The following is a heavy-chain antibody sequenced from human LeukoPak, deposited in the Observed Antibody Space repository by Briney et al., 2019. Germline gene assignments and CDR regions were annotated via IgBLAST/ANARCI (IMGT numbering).Heavy chain of an antibody. CDR2: IYTSGST. D-gene: IGHD2-15*01. CDR1: GGSISSGSYY. Sequence: PSETLSLTCTVSGGSISSGSYYWSWIRQPAGKGLEWIGRIYTSGSTNYNPSLKSRVTISVDTSKNQFSLKLSSVTAADTAVYYCASPYCSGGSCYWGYFQHWGQGTLVTVSS. CDR3: ASPYCSGGSCYWGYFQH. J-gene: IGHJ1*01. V-gene: IGHV4-61*02.